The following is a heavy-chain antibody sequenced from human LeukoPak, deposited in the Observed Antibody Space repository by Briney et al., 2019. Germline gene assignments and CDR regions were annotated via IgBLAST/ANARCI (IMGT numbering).Heavy chain of an antibody. CDR3: ARPGTDSPGHFLPFDS. CDR1: GSSFTTYW. J-gene: IGHJ4*02. CDR2: IYLDDSDT. Sequence: GESLQISCNTSGSSFTTYWIGWARQLPGKGLEWMGLIYLDDSDTSYSPSFRGQVTISAHTSIATAYLQWTSLGASDTAIYYCARPGTDSPGHFLPFDSWGQGTLVSVSS. V-gene: IGHV5-51*01. D-gene: IGHD3-10*01.